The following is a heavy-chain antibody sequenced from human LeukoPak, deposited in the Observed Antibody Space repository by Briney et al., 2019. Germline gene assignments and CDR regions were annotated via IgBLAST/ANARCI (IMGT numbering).Heavy chain of an antibody. Sequence: GRSLRLSCAASGFTFSSYGMRWVRQAPGKGLEWVSVISYDGSNKYYADSVKGRFTISRDNSKNTLYLQMNSLRAEDTAVYYCAKVEYCGGDCSPYYYYGIGVWGPWTTVTVSS. J-gene: IGHJ6*02. CDR3: AKVEYCGGDCSPYYYYGIGV. D-gene: IGHD2-21*02. V-gene: IGHV3-30*18. CDR2: ISYDGSNK. CDR1: GFTFSSYG.